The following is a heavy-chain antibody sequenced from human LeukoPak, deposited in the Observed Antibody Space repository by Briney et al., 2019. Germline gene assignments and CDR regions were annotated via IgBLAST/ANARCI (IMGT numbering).Heavy chain of an antibody. V-gene: IGHV3-9*01. Sequence: PGRSLRLSCAASGFTFDDYAMHWVRQAPGKGLEWVSGISWNSGSLGCADSVKGRFTISRDNAKNSLYLQMNSLRAEDTALYYCAKDIGYSSAWGSGVFDYWGQGTLVTVSS. CDR1: GFTFDDYA. CDR3: AKDIGYSSAWGSGVFDY. CDR2: ISWNSGSL. J-gene: IGHJ4*02. D-gene: IGHD6-19*01.